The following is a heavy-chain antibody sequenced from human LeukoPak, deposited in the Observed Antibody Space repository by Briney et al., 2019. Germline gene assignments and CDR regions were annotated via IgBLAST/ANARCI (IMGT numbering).Heavy chain of an antibody. V-gene: IGHV3-48*03. CDR2: ISSSGSTI. J-gene: IGHJ4*02. Sequence: GGSLRLSCAASGFTFSSYEMNWVRQAPGKGLEWVSYISSSGSTIYYADSVKGRFTISRDNAKNSLYLQMNSLRAEDTAVYYCARRRDSGSLQHFDYWGQGTLVTVSS. CDR3: ARRRDSGSLQHFDY. CDR1: GFTFSSYE. D-gene: IGHD1-26*01.